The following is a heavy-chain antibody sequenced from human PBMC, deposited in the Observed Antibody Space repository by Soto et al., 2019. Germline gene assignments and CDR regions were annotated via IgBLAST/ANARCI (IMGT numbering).Heavy chain of an antibody. CDR3: VKDESINWYSGHFRH. J-gene: IGHJ1*01. CDR1: GFTFDDYA. Sequence: GGSLRLSCAASGFTFDDYAMHWVRQVPGKGLEWVSGINWSSGSIGYGDSVKGRFAISRDNAKNSLHLQMNSLSAEDTAFYYCVKDESINWYSGHFRHWGQGTLVAVS. CDR2: INWSSGSI. V-gene: IGHV3-9*01. D-gene: IGHD6-13*01.